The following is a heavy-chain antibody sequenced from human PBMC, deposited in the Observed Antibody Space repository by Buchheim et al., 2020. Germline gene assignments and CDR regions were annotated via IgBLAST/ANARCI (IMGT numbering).Heavy chain of an antibody. Sequence: QLQLQESGSGLVKPSQTLSLTCAVSGDSISSGGYFWSWIRQPPGKGLEWIGYMYQTGSTNYNPSLKSRVTISVDRSKNQFSLKLTSVTAADTAVYYCARGSLNYFDTSGLRGAWFDPWGQGTL. V-gene: IGHV4-30-2*01. CDR1: GDSISSGGYF. J-gene: IGHJ5*02. CDR3: ARGSLNYFDTSGLRGAWFDP. CDR2: MYQTGST. D-gene: IGHD3-22*01.